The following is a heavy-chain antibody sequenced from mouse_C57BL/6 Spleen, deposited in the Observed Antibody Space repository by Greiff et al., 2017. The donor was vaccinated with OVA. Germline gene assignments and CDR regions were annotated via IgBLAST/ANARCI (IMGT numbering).Heavy chain of an antibody. CDR3: ARGTYGTHYFDY. D-gene: IGHD2-1*01. CDR1: GFTFSSYA. J-gene: IGHJ2*01. Sequence: EVMLVESGGGLVKPGGSLKLSCAASGFTFSSYAMSWVRQTPEKRLEWVATISDGGSYTYYPDNVKGRFTISRDNAKNNLYLQMSHLKSEDTAMYYCARGTYGTHYFDYWGQGTTLTVSS. CDR2: ISDGGSYT. V-gene: IGHV5-4*03.